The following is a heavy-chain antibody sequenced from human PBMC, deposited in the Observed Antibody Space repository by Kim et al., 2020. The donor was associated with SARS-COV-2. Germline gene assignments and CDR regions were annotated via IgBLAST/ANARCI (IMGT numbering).Heavy chain of an antibody. Sequence: GGSLRLSCAASGFTFSSYWMSWVRQAPGKGLEWVANIKQDGSEKYYVDSVKGRFTISRDNAKNSLYLQMNSLRAEDTAVYYCARDRLYYYGSGSYKYYYYYYGMDVWGQGATVTVSS. CDR3: ARDRLYYYGSGSYKYYYYYYGMDV. D-gene: IGHD3-10*01. J-gene: IGHJ6*02. CDR1: GFTFSSYW. V-gene: IGHV3-7*01. CDR2: IKQDGSEK.